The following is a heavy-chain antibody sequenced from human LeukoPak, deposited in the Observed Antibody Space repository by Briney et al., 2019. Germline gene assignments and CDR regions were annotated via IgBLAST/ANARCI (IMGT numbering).Heavy chain of an antibody. Sequence: PGGSLRLSCAASGLTFSIHWMNWVRQAPGKGLECVANINQDGSDKYYVDSVKGRFTISRDNTKNSLYLQMNSLRAEDTAVYYCARALGYSYEYAFDIWGQGTMVTVSS. J-gene: IGHJ3*02. CDR1: GLTFSIHW. CDR3: ARALGYSYEYAFDI. CDR2: INQDGSDK. V-gene: IGHV3-7*01. D-gene: IGHD5-18*01.